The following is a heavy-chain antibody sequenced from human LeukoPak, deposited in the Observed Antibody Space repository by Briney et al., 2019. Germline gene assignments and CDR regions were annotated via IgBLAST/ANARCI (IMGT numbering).Heavy chain of an antibody. J-gene: IGHJ5*01. D-gene: IGHD3-10*01. CDR1: GFTFSSYS. Sequence: GGSLRLSCAASGFTFSSYSMNWVRQAPGKGLEWVSCISSSSSYIYYADSVKGRFTISRDNAKNSLYLQMNSLRAADTGVYYCARAVGITMVRREPKPDSWGQGTLVTVSA. CDR3: ARAVGITMVRREPKPDS. V-gene: IGHV3-21*01. CDR2: ISSSSSYI.